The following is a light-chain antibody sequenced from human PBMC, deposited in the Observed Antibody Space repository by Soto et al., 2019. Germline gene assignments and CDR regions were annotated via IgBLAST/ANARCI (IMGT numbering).Light chain of an antibody. CDR3: SSYTSNRTVV. CDR1: SSDVGGYNH. J-gene: IGLJ2*01. Sequence: QSVLTQPASVSGSPGQSITISCTGTSSDVGGYNHVSWYQQTPGNAPKLIIYSVSNRPSGVSYRFSGSKSGNTASLTISGLQAEDEADYYCSSYTSNRTVVFGGGTKLTVL. CDR2: SVS. V-gene: IGLV2-14*01.